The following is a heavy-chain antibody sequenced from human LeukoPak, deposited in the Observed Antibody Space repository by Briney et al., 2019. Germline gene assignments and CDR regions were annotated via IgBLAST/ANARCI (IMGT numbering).Heavy chain of an antibody. Sequence: ASVKVSCKASGYTFTGYYMHWVRQAPGQGLEWMGWINPNSGGTNYAQKFQGRVTMTRDTSISTAYMELSRLRSDDTAVYYCARTHSSSNRKKFDYWGQGTLVTVSS. CDR1: GYTFTGYY. CDR3: ARTHSSSNRKKFDY. V-gene: IGHV1-2*02. CDR2: INPNSGGT. J-gene: IGHJ4*02. D-gene: IGHD6-6*01.